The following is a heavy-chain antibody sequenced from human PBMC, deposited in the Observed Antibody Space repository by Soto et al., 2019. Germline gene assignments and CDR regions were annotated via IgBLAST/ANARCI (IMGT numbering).Heavy chain of an antibody. D-gene: IGHD2-15*01. CDR3: AKDLRAGYCSGGTCYSGYYGMDV. CDR2: ISGSGGST. V-gene: IGHV3-23*01. Sequence: GGSLRLSCAASGFTFSSYAMSWVRQAPGKGLEWVSSISGSGGSTYYADSVKGRFTISRDNSKNTLYLQMNSLRAEDTAVYYCAKDLRAGYCSGGTCYSGYYGMDVWGQGTTVTV. CDR1: GFTFSSYA. J-gene: IGHJ6*02.